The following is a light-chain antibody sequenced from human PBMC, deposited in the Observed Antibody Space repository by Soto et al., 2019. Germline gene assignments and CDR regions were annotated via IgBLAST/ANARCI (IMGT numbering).Light chain of an antibody. CDR2: EFS. Sequence: QSALTQPPSASGSPGQSVTISCTGTSSDVGGYNYVSWYQQHPGKAPKLMIYEFSKRTSGVPDSFSGSKSGNTASLTVSGLQAEDEDDYYCSSYAGSNRVFGGGTKVTVL. CDR3: SSYAGSNRV. V-gene: IGLV2-8*01. J-gene: IGLJ2*01. CDR1: SSDVGGYNY.